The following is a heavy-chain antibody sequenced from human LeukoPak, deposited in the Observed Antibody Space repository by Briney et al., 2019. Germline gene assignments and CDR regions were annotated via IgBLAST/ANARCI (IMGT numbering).Heavy chain of an antibody. J-gene: IGHJ4*02. CDR2: IRYDGSNK. Sequence: GGSLRLSCAASGFTFSSYGMHWVHQAPGKGLEWVAFIRYDGSNKYYADSVKGRFTISRDNSKNTLYLQMNSLRAEDTAVYYCAKPRGFIKDYGGQGPLVTVSS. CDR1: GFTFSSYG. V-gene: IGHV3-30*02. CDR3: AKPRGFIKDY. D-gene: IGHD3-10*01.